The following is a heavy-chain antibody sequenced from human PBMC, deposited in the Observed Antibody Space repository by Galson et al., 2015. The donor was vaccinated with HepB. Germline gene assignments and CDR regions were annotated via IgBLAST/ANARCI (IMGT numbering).Heavy chain of an antibody. CDR1: GFTFSNAW. V-gene: IGHV3-15*07. J-gene: IGHJ6*03. CDR2: IKSKTDGGTT. CDR3: TTDKNDYGDYPYYYYYMDV. Sequence: SLRLSCAASGFTFSNAWMNWVRQAPGKGLEWVGRIKSKTDGGTTDYAAPVKGRFTISRDDSKNTLYLQMNSLKTEDTAVYYCTTDKNDYGDYPYYYYYMDVWGKGTTVTVSS. D-gene: IGHD4-17*01.